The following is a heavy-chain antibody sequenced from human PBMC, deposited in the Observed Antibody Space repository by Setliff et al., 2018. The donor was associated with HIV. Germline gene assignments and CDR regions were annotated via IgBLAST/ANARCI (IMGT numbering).Heavy chain of an antibody. J-gene: IGHJ6*03. D-gene: IGHD3-3*01. V-gene: IGHV1-3*03. Sequence: ASVKVSCKASGYTFSTYGIHWMRQAPGQRPEYMGWINTANGNTKYSQDFLGRVSITMDTSASTSYMELSSLRFQDMAVYYCARGPLFGNQYYPYHYMDVWGKGTTVTVSS. CDR3: ARGPLFGNQYYPYHYMDV. CDR1: GYTFSTYG. CDR2: INTANGNT.